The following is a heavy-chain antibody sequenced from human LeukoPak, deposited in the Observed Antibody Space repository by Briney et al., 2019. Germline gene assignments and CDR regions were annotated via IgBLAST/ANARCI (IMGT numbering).Heavy chain of an antibody. CDR3: ASASGSYPDY. CDR2: INHSGST. V-gene: IGHV4-34*01. D-gene: IGHD1-26*01. CDR1: GGPFSGYY. J-gene: IGHJ4*02. Sequence: SETLSLTCAVYGGPFSGYYWSWIRQPPGKGLEWIGEINHSGSTNYNPSLKSRVTISVDTSKNQFSLKLSSVTAAHTAVYYCASASGSYPDYWGQGTLVTVSS.